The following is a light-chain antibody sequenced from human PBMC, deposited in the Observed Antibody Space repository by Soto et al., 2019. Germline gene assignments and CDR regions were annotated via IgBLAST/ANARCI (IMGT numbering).Light chain of an antibody. CDR1: QSVNIR. CDR3: YQYSDWTLG. Sequence: IEIPLSPATLSASLAERVTHSSRVSQSVNIRLAWFQQTPGHAPRLLIYDVSTRAPGTPARFSGSGSGTEFTLTIISLQSEDFAVYYCYQYSDWTLGFGGGTKVDIK. CDR2: DVS. V-gene: IGKV3-15*01. J-gene: IGKJ4*01.